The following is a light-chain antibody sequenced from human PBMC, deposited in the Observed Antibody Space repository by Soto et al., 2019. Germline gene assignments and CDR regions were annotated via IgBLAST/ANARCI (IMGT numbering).Light chain of an antibody. CDR1: FSNIGAPYG. Sequence: QSALTQPPSVSGAPGHRVTISCNGSFSNIGAPYGVHWYRQLPGIAPKLLIYGDSNRPSGVPDRFSGSKSGPSASLAITGLQAEDEADYYCQSYDSSLSDWVFGGGTKLTVL. CDR3: QSYDSSLSDWV. V-gene: IGLV1-40*01. J-gene: IGLJ3*02. CDR2: GDS.